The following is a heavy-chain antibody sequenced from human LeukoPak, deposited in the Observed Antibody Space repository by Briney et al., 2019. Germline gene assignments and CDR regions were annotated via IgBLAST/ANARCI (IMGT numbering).Heavy chain of an antibody. J-gene: IGHJ4*02. D-gene: IGHD4-23*01. CDR1: GFLFSSYT. CDR2: ISGKGTYI. CDR3: VRDYGGTSGYFDL. V-gene: IGHV3-21*01. Sequence: GGSLRLSCTGSGFLFSSYTMNWVRQAPGGGLDWVSSISGKGTYIYDADSVKGRFTISRDNAKNSLYLEMNSLRVEDTAIYYCVRDYGGTSGYFDLWGQGTLVTVSS.